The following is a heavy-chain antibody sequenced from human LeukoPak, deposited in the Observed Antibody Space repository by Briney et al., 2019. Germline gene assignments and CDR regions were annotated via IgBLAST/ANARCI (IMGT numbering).Heavy chain of an antibody. Sequence: GGSLRLSCAASGFTFSSYSMNWVRQAPGKGLEWVSSISSSSSYIYYADSVKGRFTISRDNAKNSLYLQMNSLRAEDTAVYYCARDRNYYGSGSYNYFDYWGQGTLVTVSS. V-gene: IGHV3-21*01. CDR1: GFTFSSYS. D-gene: IGHD3-10*01. CDR2: ISSSSSYI. J-gene: IGHJ4*02. CDR3: ARDRNYYGSGSYNYFDY.